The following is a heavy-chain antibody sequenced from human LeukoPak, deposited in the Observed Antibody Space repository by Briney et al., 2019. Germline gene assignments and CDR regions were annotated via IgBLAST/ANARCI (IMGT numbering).Heavy chain of an antibody. CDR2: ISANNGNT. CDR1: GYNFGIFG. J-gene: IGHJ5*02. Sequence: ASVKVSCKASGYNFGIFGMSWVRQAPGQGLEWMGWISANNGNTKYAQKLQGRVTMTTDTSTSTAYMELRSLRSDDTAVYYCARVGVVVPSAWFDPWGQGTLITVSS. CDR3: ARVGVVVPSAWFDP. D-gene: IGHD2-2*01. V-gene: IGHV1-18*01.